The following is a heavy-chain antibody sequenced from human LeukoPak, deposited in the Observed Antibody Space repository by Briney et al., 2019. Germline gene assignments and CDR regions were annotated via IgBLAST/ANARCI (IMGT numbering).Heavy chain of an antibody. D-gene: IGHD3-3*01. V-gene: IGHV3-11*01. Sequence: PGGSLRLSCAASGFTSSDYYMSWIRQAPGKGLEWVSYISSSGSTIYYADSVKGRFTISRDNAKNSLYLQMNRLRAEDTAVYYCARDMKATYYDFWSGPTFDYWGQGTLVTVSS. CDR1: GFTSSDYY. CDR2: ISSSGSTI. J-gene: IGHJ4*02. CDR3: ARDMKATYYDFWSGPTFDY.